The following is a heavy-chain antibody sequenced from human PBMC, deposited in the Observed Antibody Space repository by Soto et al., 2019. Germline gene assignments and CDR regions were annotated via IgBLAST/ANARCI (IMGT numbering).Heavy chain of an antibody. CDR2: IYYGGST. CDR3: AREVADCSGGSCYAPDH. D-gene: IGHD2-15*01. CDR1: GGSISSGDYY. J-gene: IGHJ5*02. V-gene: IGHV4-30-4*01. Sequence: QVQLQESGPGLMKPSQTLSLTCTVSGGSISSGDYYWSWIRQPPGKGLEWIGYIYYGGSTDYNPSLMSRVTISVDTSKNQFSLKLSSVTAADTAVYYCAREVADCSGGSCYAPDHWGQGTLVTVSS.